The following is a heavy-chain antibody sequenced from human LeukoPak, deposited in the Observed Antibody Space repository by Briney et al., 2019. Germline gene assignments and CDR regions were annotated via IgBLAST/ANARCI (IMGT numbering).Heavy chain of an antibody. CDR3: ARGLTDTAIIGY. J-gene: IGHJ4*02. CDR1: GGTLSRYV. CDR2: VIPFFGTA. Sequence: SVQVSCKASGGTLSRYVISWLRPAPGQGLAWMGRVIPFFGTAKYAQKFQGRLTITTDESTSTAYMELSSLRPEDTAVYFCARGLTDTAIIGYWVQGTLVTVSP. D-gene: IGHD5-18*01. V-gene: IGHV1-69*05.